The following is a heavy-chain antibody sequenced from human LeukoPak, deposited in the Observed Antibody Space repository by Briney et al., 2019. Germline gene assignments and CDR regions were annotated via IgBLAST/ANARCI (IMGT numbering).Heavy chain of an antibody. Sequence: GGSLRLSCAASGFTFSRYSMNWVRQAPGKGLEWVSYISSSSSTTDYADSVKGRFSISRDNAKNSLYLQMKSLRDEDTAVYYCAREDGGKADIWGQGTMVTISS. V-gene: IGHV3-48*02. CDR3: AREDGGKADI. CDR2: ISSSSSTT. D-gene: IGHD4-23*01. CDR1: GFTFSRYS. J-gene: IGHJ3*02.